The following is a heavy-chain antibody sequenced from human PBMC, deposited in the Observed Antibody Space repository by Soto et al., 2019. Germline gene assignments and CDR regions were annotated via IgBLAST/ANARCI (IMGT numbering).Heavy chain of an antibody. V-gene: IGHV4-31*03. Sequence: QVQLQESGPGLVKPSQTLSLTCTVSGGSISSGGYYWSWIRQHPGKGLEWIGYIYYSGSNYYNPSLKSRVNISVDTSKNHFSLKQSSVSAAATAVYYWARDNRYYRYFDLWGRGTLVTVSS. J-gene: IGHJ2*01. CDR2: IYYSGSN. D-gene: IGHD1-20*01. CDR3: ARDNRYYRYFDL. CDR1: GGSISSGGYY.